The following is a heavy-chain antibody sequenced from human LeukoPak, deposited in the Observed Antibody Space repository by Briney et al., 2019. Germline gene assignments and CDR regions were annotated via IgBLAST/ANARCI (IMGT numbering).Heavy chain of an antibody. CDR3: ARDLLTMVRGVPYNWFDP. CDR1: GGSISSYY. D-gene: IGHD3-10*01. CDR2: IYYSGST. Sequence: SETLSLTCPVSGGSISSYYWSWIRQPPGKGLEWIGYIYYSGSTNYNPSLKSRVTISVDTSKNQFSLKLSSVTAANTAVYYCARDLLTMVRGVPYNWFDPWGQGTLVTVSS. J-gene: IGHJ5*02. V-gene: IGHV4-59*01.